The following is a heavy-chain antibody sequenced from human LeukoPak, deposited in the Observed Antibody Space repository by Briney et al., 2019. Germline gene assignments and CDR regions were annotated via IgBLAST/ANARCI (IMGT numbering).Heavy chain of an antibody. D-gene: IGHD5-24*01. CDR2: IYYSGST. J-gene: IGHJ3*01. Sequence: SETLSLTCTVSAYSISSGYYWGWIRQPPGKGLEWIGNIYYSGSTYYNPSLKSRVTISLDTSKNQFSLKLSSVTAADTAVYYCARPDDGAFDFWGQGTMVTVST. V-gene: IGHV4-38-2*02. CDR3: ARPDDGAFDF. CDR1: AYSISSGYY.